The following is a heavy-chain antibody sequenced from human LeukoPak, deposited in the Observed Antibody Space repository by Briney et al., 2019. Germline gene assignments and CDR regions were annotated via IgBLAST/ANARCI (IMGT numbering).Heavy chain of an antibody. CDR3: ARRGYSYGYWFDP. J-gene: IGHJ5*02. Sequence: GESLQISCQGSGSSFTSYWIGWVRQLPGKGLEWMGIIYPGDSDTRYSPSFQGQVTISDDKSISTAYLQWSSLKASDTAMYYCARRGYSYGYWFDPWGQGTLVTVSS. CDR1: GSSFTSYW. CDR2: IYPGDSDT. D-gene: IGHD5-18*01. V-gene: IGHV5-51*01.